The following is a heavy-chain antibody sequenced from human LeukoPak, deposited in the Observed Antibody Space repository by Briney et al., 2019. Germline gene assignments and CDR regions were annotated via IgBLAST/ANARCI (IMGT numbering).Heavy chain of an antibody. D-gene: IGHD6-13*01. Sequence: ASVKVSCKASGYTFTSYAMHWVRQAPGQRLEWMGWINAGNGNTKYSRKFQGRVTITRDTSASTAYMELSSVTAADTAVYYCARVAAAGYFDYWGQGTLVTVSS. CDR3: ARVAAAGYFDY. V-gene: IGHV1-3*01. CDR1: GYTFTSYA. J-gene: IGHJ4*02. CDR2: INAGNGNT.